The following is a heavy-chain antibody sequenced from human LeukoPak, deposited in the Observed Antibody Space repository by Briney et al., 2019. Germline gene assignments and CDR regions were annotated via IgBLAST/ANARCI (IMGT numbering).Heavy chain of an antibody. V-gene: IGHV1-18*01. J-gene: IGHJ4*02. CDR3: ARDDVAVAGTNSFDY. CDR1: GYTFTSYG. Sequence: ASVKVSCKASGYTFTSYGISWVRQAPGQGLEWMGWISAYNGNTNYAQKLQGRVTMTTDTSTSTAYMELRSLRSDDTAVYYCARDDVAVAGTNSFDYWGQGTLVTVSS. CDR2: ISAYNGNT. D-gene: IGHD6-19*01.